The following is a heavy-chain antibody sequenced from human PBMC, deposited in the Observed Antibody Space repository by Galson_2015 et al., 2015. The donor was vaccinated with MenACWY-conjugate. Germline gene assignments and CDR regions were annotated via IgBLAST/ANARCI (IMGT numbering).Heavy chain of an antibody. J-gene: IGHJ6*02. D-gene: IGHD1-26*01. Sequence: QSGAEVTKPGESLTISCTASGYNFIPYWVGCGRQAPGKGLEWEGLISPIDSKTRYSPAFEGRVTISADNSITTAYLQWNSLQASDTAMYYCARHPPGGRGMDVWGQGTTVTVSS. V-gene: IGHV5-51*01. CDR3: ARHPPGGRGMDV. CDR1: GYNFIPYW. CDR2: ISPIDSKT.